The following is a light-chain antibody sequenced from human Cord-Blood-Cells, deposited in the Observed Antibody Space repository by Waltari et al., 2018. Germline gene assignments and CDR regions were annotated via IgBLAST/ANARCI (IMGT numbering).Light chain of an antibody. J-gene: IGLJ3*02. CDR3: AAWDDSLSGWV. Sequence: QSVLTQPPSASGTPGQRVTISCSGSSSNIGSNYVYGYQQLQGTAPKLLIYRNNQRPSGVPDRFSGSKSGTSASLAISGLRSEDEADYYCAAWDDSLSGWVFGGGTKLTVL. CDR1: SSNIGSNY. CDR2: RNN. V-gene: IGLV1-47*01.